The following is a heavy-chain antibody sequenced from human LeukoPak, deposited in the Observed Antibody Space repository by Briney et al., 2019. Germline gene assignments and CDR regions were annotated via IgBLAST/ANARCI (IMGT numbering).Heavy chain of an antibody. V-gene: IGHV3-48*03. CDR3: ARIPHPDYADAQ. Sequence: GGSLRLSCEASGFTVSSFEINWVRQAPGKGLEWVSYISSSGGTMDYADSVKGRFTVSRDNGKKLVHLQLNSLRAEDTAVYFCARIPHPDYADAQWGQGTLVTVSS. D-gene: IGHD4-17*01. CDR1: GFTVSSFE. CDR2: ISSSGGTM. J-gene: IGHJ4*02.